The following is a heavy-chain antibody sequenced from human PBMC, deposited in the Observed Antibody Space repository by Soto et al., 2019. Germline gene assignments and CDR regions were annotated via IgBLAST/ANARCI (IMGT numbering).Heavy chain of an antibody. CDR2: ISYDGSNK. Sequence: PRGSLRLSCAASGFTFSSYAMHWVRQAPGKGLEWVAVISYDGSNKYYADSVKGRFTISRDNSKNTLYLQMNSLRAEDTAVYYCARGSNSDYFDYWGQGTLVTVSS. D-gene: IGHD4-4*01. CDR1: GFTFSSYA. CDR3: ARGSNSDYFDY. V-gene: IGHV3-30-3*01. J-gene: IGHJ4*02.